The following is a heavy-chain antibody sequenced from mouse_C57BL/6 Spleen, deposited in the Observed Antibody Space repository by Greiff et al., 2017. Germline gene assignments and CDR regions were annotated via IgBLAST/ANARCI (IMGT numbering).Heavy chain of an antibody. CDR2: INPSSGYT. CDR3: TSRATAQASFAY. V-gene: IGHV1-7*01. D-gene: IGHD3-2*02. CDR1: GYTFTSYW. Sequence: QVQLQQSGAELAKPGASVKLSCKASGYTFTSYWMHWVKQRPGQGLEWIGYINPSSGYTKYNQKFKDKATLTADKSSSTAYMQLSSLTYEDSAVYCATSRATAQASFAYWGQGTLVTVSA. J-gene: IGHJ3*01.